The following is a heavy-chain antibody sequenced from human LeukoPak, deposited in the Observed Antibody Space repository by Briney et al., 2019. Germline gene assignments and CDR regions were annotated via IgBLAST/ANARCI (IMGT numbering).Heavy chain of an antibody. Sequence: GGSLRLSCAVSGFTVSNKYMSWVRQAPGKGLECVSVIYGGGDTYYADSVKGRFTISRDNSKNTLYLQMNSLRAEDTAVYYCADLTCGWRFQHWGQGTLVTVSS. D-gene: IGHD6-19*01. J-gene: IGHJ1*01. V-gene: IGHV3-53*01. CDR3: ADLTCGWRFQH. CDR2: IYGGGDT. CDR1: GFTVSNKY.